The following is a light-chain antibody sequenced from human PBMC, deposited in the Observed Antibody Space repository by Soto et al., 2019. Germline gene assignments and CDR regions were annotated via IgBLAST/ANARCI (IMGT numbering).Light chain of an antibody. CDR3: QQYSNWART. CDR2: ATS. CDR1: ASVSGN. V-gene: IGKV3-15*01. J-gene: IGKJ1*01. Sequence: EIVVTQSPATLSVSPGESATLSCRTSASVSGNLAWYQQKPGQAPRLLIYATSIRATGLPARFSGSGSGTEFALTIRNLQSEDFAVYYCQQYSNWARTFGQGTKVEIK.